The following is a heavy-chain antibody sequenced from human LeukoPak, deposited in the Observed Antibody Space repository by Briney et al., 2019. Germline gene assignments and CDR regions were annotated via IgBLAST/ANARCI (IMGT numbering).Heavy chain of an antibody. D-gene: IGHD3-10*01. J-gene: IGHJ3*02. CDR1: GFTFSSYS. CDR3: AKCVWFGELPHDAFDM. V-gene: IGHV3-21*04. Sequence: GGSLRLSCAASGFTFSSYSMNWVRQAPGKGLEWVSSISSSSSYIYYADSVKGRFTISRDNAKNSLYLQMNSLRAEDTAVYYCAKCVWFGELPHDAFDMWGQGTMVTVSS. CDR2: ISSSSSYI.